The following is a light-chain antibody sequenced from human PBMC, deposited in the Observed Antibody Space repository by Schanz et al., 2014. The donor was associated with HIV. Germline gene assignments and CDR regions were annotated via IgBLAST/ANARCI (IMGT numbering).Light chain of an antibody. CDR2: GAS. CDR1: QSVGSN. V-gene: IGKV3-20*01. J-gene: IGKJ2*02. Sequence: EFEVTQSPATLSMSPGEGATLSCRVSQSVGSNVAWYQQKPGRAPRLLIYGASSSATGIPDRFSGSGSGTDFTLTISRLEPEDFAVYYCQQYSYSPRTFGQGTKLEVK. CDR3: QQYSYSPRT.